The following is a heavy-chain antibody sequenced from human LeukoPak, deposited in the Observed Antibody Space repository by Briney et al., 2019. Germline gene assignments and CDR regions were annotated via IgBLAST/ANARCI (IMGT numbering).Heavy chain of an antibody. CDR1: GGTFSSYA. D-gene: IGHD1-7*01. Sequence: SVTVSCKASGGTFSSYAISWVRQAPGQGLEWMGGIIPIFGTANYAQKFQGRVTITADESTSTAYMELSSLRSEGTAVYYCARERLELPYYYYYGMDVWGQGTTVTVSS. V-gene: IGHV1-69*01. J-gene: IGHJ6*02. CDR3: ARERLELPYYYYYGMDV. CDR2: IIPIFGTA.